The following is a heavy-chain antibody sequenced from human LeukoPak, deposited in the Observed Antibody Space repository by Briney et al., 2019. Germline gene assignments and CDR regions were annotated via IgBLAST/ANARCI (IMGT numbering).Heavy chain of an antibody. CDR1: GFTFSSYW. Sequence: PGGSLRLSCAASGFTFSSYWMSWVRQTPGKGLEWVAIILQDGSEKHYVASVKGRFTISRDNAKNSVYLQMNSLRAEDTAVYYCARDTYSSTVTPLNSWGQGTLVTVSS. D-gene: IGHD4-17*01. CDR3: ARDTYSSTVTPLNS. J-gene: IGHJ4*02. V-gene: IGHV3-7*01. CDR2: ILQDGSEK.